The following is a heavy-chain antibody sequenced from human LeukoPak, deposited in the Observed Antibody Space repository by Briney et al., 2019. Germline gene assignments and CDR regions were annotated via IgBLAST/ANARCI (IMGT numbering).Heavy chain of an antibody. J-gene: IGHJ4*02. CDR3: AREYYYGSGSYYDY. Sequence: SETLSLTCTVSGGSISNYYWSWLRQPPGKGLECIGYINYSGSTNFNPSLKSRVTISVDTSKNQFSLKLSSVTAADTAVYYCAREYYYGSGSYYDYWGQGTLVTVSS. CDR2: INYSGST. CDR1: GGSISNYY. D-gene: IGHD3-10*01. V-gene: IGHV4-59*01.